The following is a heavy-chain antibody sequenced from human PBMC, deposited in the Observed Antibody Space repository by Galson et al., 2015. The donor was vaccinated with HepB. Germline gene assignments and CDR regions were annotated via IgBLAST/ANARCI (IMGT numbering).Heavy chain of an antibody. D-gene: IGHD2-21*02. CDR1: GFKFNNYW. J-gene: IGHJ6*02. CDR3: ARDPYCGSDCHGLTFYSSYGLDV. V-gene: IGHV3-7*01. Sequence: SLRLSCAASGFKFNNYWMNWVRQAPGKGLEWVANIKRDGSEIFYVDSVKGRFTISRDNAKNSLYLHMHSLKAEDTAVYYCARDPYCGSDCHGLTFYSSYGLDVWGQGTTVTVSS. CDR2: IKRDGSEI.